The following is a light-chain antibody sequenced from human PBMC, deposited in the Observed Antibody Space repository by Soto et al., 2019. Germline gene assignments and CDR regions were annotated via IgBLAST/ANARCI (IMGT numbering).Light chain of an antibody. CDR3: QQYTTYPYI. CDR1: QSINSW. Sequence: DIQMTQSPSTLSASVGDRVTITCRASQSINSWLAWYQQKPGKAPKLLIYDASSLESGVPTRFSGSGSGTEFTLTTSSLQPDDFAAFYCQQYTTYPYIFGQGTKLEIK. CDR2: DAS. V-gene: IGKV1-5*01. J-gene: IGKJ2*01.